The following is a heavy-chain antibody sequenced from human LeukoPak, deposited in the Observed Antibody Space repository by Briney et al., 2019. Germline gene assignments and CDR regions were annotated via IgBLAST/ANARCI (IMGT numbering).Heavy chain of an antibody. J-gene: IGHJ5*02. CDR3: VRSNYRWFDP. D-gene: IGHD3-16*02. CDR2: INQDGNEK. Sequence: AGGSLRLSCTASAFTFSDYWIDWVRQAPGKGLEWVANINQDGNEKKYVDSVKGRFTISRDNANNSLSLQMRGLRAEDTAIYYCVRSNYRWFDPWGQGTLVTVFS. V-gene: IGHV3-7*03. CDR1: AFTFSDYW.